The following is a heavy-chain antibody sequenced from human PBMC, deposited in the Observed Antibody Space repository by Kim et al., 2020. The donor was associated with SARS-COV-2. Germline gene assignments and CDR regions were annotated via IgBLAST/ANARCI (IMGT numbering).Heavy chain of an antibody. CDR1: GGSISSSSYY. CDR2: IYYSGST. J-gene: IGHJ3*02. Sequence: SETLSLTCTVSGGSISSSSYYWGWIRQPPGKGLEWIGSIYYSGSTYYNPSLKSRVTISVDTSKNQFSLKLSSVTAADTAVYYCARHTYYYDSSGYYALSYPNAFDIWGQGTMVTVSS. D-gene: IGHD3-22*01. CDR3: ARHTYYYDSSGYYALSYPNAFDI. V-gene: IGHV4-39*01.